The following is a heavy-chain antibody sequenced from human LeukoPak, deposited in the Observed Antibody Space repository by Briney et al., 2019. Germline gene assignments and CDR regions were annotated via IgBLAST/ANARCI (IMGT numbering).Heavy chain of an antibody. CDR2: INPSSGGT. J-gene: IGHJ6*02. V-gene: IGHV1-2*02. CDR3: ARAPEYCSSTSCYNYYYYGMDV. D-gene: IGHD2-2*02. CDR1: GYTFTGYY. Sequence: GASVKVSCKASGYTFTGYYMHWVRQAPGQGLEWMGWINPSSGGTNYAQKFQGRVTMTRDTSISTAYMELSRLRSDDTAVYYCARAPEYCSSTSCYNYYYYGMDVWGQGTTVTVSS.